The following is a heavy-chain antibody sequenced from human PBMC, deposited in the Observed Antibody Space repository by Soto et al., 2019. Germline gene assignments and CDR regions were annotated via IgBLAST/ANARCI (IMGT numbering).Heavy chain of an antibody. J-gene: IGHJ5*01. CDR2: INAANGNT. V-gene: IGHV1-3*01. Sequence: ASVKVSCKASGYTFINYAMQWVRQAPVQRLEWMGWINAANGNTRYSQKFQDRVTFTRDTSANTAYMELSSLGSEDTAVYYCARDPVSSGWPYNWFYPWGQGTLVTVSS. D-gene: IGHD6-19*01. CDR1: GYTFINYA. CDR3: ARDPVSSGWPYNWFYP.